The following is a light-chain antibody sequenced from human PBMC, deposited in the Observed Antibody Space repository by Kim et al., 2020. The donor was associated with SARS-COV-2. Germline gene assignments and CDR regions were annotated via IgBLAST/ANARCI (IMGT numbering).Light chain of an antibody. CDR2: RYT. CDR1: SSTSGTFYD. V-gene: IGLV1-40*01. CDR3: QSYDNGHVL. J-gene: IGLJ2*01. Sequence: PGQRVTISCTWTSSTSGTFYDVHWYQQLPGTAPRLLISRYTSRPSGVPDRFSGSKSGNSASLAITGLQAEDEADYYCQSYDNGHVLFGAGTQLTVL.